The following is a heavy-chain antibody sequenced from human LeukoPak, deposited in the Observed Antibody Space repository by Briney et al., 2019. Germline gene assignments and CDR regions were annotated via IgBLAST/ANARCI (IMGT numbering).Heavy chain of an antibody. CDR2: IKQDGSEK. CDR1: GFTFSGYW. J-gene: IGHJ4*02. Sequence: GGSLRLSCAASGFTFSGYWMSWVRQAPGKGLEWVASIKQDGSEKYYEDSVKGRFTISRDNAKNSLYLQMNSLRAEDTAVYYCARGLAEYNRYFDYWGQGTLVTVSS. D-gene: IGHD6-6*01. CDR3: ARGLAEYNRYFDY. V-gene: IGHV3-7*01.